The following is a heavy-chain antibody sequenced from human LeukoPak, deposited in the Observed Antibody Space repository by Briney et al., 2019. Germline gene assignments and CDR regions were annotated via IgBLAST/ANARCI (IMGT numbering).Heavy chain of an antibody. CDR2: IYPRDSDT. CDR1: GYIFTNYW. D-gene: IGHD5-12*01. CDR3: ARRQYSGYDFDL. J-gene: IGHJ4*02. Sequence: GESLKISCKASGYIFTNYWIGWVRQMPGKGLEWMGIIYPRDSDTRYSPSFQGQVTVSADKSISTAYLQWNTLEASDTAMYYCARRQYSGYDFDLWGQGTLVTVSS. V-gene: IGHV5-51*01.